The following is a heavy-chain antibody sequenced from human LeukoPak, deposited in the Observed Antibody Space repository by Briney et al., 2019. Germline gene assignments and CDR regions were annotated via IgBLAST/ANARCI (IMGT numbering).Heavy chain of an antibody. CDR3: ARGSGYSSGWYFGELHYFDY. Sequence: SETLSLTCTVSGGSISSSSYYWGWIRQPPGKGLEWIGSIYYSGSTYYNPSLKSRVTISVDTSKNQFSLKLSSVTAADTAVYYCARGSGYSSGWYFGELHYFDYWGQGTLVTVSS. CDR1: GGSISSSSYY. D-gene: IGHD6-19*01. J-gene: IGHJ4*02. CDR2: IYYSGST. V-gene: IGHV4-39*07.